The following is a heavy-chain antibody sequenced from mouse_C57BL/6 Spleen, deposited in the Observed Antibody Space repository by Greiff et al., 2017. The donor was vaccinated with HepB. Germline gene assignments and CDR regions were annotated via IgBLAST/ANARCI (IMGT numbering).Heavy chain of an antibody. D-gene: IGHD1-1*01. V-gene: IGHV1-55*01. J-gene: IGHJ1*03. CDR2: IYPGSGST. CDR1: GYTFTSYW. CDR3: ARGRYYGSSPCWYFDV. Sequence: QVQLQQSGAELVKPGASVKMSCKASGYTFTSYWITWVKQRPGQGLEWIGDIYPGSGSTNYNEKFKSKATLTVDTSSSTAYMQLSSLTSEDSAVYYCARGRYYGSSPCWYFDVWGTGTTVTVSS.